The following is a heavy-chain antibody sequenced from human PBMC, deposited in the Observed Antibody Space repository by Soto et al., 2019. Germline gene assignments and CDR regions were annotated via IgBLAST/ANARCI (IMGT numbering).Heavy chain of an antibody. CDR3: AKSLDIHYKNWFDP. D-gene: IGHD4-4*01. CDR1: GFTFSSAA. V-gene: IGHV3-23*01. J-gene: IGHJ5*02. CDR2: ISGSDSRT. Sequence: GGSLRLSCAASGFTFSSAAMDWVRQAPGKGLEWVSIISGSDSRTYYADSVKGRFTISRDNSKNTLYLDMNSLRAEDTAVYYCAKSLDIHYKNWFDPWGQGTLVTVSS.